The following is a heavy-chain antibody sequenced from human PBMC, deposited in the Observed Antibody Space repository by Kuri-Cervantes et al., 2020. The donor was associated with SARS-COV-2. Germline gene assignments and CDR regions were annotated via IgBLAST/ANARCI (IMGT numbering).Heavy chain of an antibody. D-gene: IGHD6-13*01. CDR1: GGTFSSYA. CDR2: IIPILGIA. J-gene: IGHJ4*02. V-gene: IGHV1-69*04. CDR3: ARDRTPIAAAGNFDY. Sequence: SVNVSCKASGGTFSSYAISWVRQAPGQGLEWMGRIIPILGIANYAQKFQGRVTITADKSTSTAYMELSSLRSEDTAVYYCARDRTPIAAAGNFDYWGQGTLVTVPS.